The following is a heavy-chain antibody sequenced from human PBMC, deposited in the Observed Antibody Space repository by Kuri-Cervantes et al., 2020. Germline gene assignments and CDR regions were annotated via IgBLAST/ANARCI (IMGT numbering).Heavy chain of an antibody. D-gene: IGHD1-20*01. CDR1: GFTFSGYA. CDR3: ARVAYNWNDVTLDAFDI. Sequence: GESLKISCAASGFTFSGYAMSWVRQAPGKGLEWVSAISGSGGSTYYADSVKGRFTISRDNSKNTLYLQMNSLRAEDTAVYYCARVAYNWNDVTLDAFDIWGQGTMVTVSS. V-gene: IGHV3-23*01. CDR2: ISGSGGST. J-gene: IGHJ3*02.